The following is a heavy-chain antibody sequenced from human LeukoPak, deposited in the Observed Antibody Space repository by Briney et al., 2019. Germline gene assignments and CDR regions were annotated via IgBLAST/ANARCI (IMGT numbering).Heavy chain of an antibody. CDR2: FDPEDGET. CDR3: ARGGHCTGGSCYSGDRVAFDI. J-gene: IGHJ3*02. V-gene: IGHV1-24*01. CDR1: GYTLTELS. Sequence: ASVKVSCKVSGYTLTELSMHWVRQAPGKGLEWMGAFDPEDGETIYAQKFQGRVTMTEDTSTDIAYMELSSLRSEDTAVYYCARGGHCTGGSCYSGDRVAFDIWGQGTMVAVSS. D-gene: IGHD2-15*01.